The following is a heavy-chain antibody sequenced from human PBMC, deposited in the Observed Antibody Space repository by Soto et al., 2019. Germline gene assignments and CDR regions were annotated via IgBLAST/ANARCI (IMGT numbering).Heavy chain of an antibody. D-gene: IGHD3-16*02. V-gene: IGHV3-30*18. J-gene: IGHJ6*02. CDR3: AKVGDDYVWGSYRHYYYYGMAV. CDR2: ISYDGSNK. CDR1: GFTFSSYG. Sequence: QVQLVESGGGVGQPGRSLRLSCAASGFTFSSYGMHWVRQAPGKGLEWVAVISYDGSNKYYADSVKGRFTISRDNSKNTLYLQMNSLRAEDTAVYYCAKVGDDYVWGSYRHYYYYGMAVWGQGTTVTVSS.